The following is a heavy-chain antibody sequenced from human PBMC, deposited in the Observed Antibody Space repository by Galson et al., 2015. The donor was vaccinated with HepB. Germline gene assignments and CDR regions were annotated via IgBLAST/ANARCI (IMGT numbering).Heavy chain of an antibody. V-gene: IGHV4-39*01. Sequence: ETLSLTCTVSGGSISSSSYYWGWIRQPPGKGLEWIGSIYYGGSTYYNPSLKSRVTISVDTSKNQFSLKLSSVTAADTAVYYCARHKRWWFDPWGQGTLVTVSS. J-gene: IGHJ5*02. CDR3: ARHKRWWFDP. D-gene: IGHD4-23*01. CDR2: IYYGGST. CDR1: GGSISSSSYY.